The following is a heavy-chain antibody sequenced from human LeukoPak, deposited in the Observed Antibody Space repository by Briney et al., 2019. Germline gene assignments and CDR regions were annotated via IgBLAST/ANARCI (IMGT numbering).Heavy chain of an antibody. CDR1: GYSISSGHY. J-gene: IGHJ4*02. CDR3: ARGYCSGGSCYWWYFDY. Sequence: PSETLSLTCSVSGYSISSGHYWGWIRQPPGKGLEWIGSLYHSGNTYYNPSLKSRVTTSVDTSKNQFSPKRTSVTAADTAVYYCARGYCSGGSCYWWYFDYWGQGTLVTVSS. V-gene: IGHV4-38-2*02. CDR2: LYHSGNT. D-gene: IGHD2-15*01.